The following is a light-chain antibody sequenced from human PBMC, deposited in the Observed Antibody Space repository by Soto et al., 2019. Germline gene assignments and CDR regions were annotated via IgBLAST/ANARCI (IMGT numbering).Light chain of an antibody. CDR3: QQRGNWPQT. CDR2: DAS. V-gene: IGKV3-11*01. J-gene: IGKJ1*01. Sequence: EIVLTQSPATLSLSPGERATLSCRASQSVSSHLAWYQQKPGQAPRLLIYDASSRATGIPARFSGSGSGTDFTLTISSLEPEDFAVYYCQQRGNWPQTFGQGTKVEIK. CDR1: QSVSSH.